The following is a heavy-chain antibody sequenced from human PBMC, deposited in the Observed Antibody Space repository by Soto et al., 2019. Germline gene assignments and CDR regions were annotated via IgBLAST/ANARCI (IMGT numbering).Heavy chain of an antibody. D-gene: IGHD2-2*01. J-gene: IGHJ6*02. CDR3: AGQVGVVIPAAMRDYYYYYGMDA. CDR1: GGSISGYY. CDR2: INHSGST. V-gene: IGHV4-34*01. Sequence: PSETLSLTCVVYGGSISGYYWSWIRQPPGKGLEWIGEINHSGSTNYNPSLKSRGTISVDTSKNQFSLKLNSVTAADTAVYYCAGQVGVVIPAAMRDYYYYYGMDACGQGTTVTVSS.